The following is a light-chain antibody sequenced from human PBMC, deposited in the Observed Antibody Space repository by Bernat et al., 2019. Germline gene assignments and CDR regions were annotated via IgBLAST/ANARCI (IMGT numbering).Light chain of an antibody. Sequence: EIVLTQSPGTLSLSPGERATLSCRASQNVRGTYFAWYQHKPGQAPELLVYATSHRATGIPDRFSGSGSGTDFTLTISRLEPEDFAVYYCQQYDASPWTFGQGTKVEIK. CDR1: QNVRGTY. J-gene: IGKJ1*01. V-gene: IGKV3-20*01. CDR3: QQYDASPWT. CDR2: ATS.